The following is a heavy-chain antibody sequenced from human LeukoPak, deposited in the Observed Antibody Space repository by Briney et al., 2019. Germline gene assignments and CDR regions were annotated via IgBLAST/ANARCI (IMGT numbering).Heavy chain of an antibody. V-gene: IGHV3-53*01. J-gene: IGHJ3*02. D-gene: IGHD3-16*01. CDR3: AREEGGAASVPAFDI. CDR1: GFTVSSNY. Sequence: GSLRLSCAASGFTVSSNYMSWVRQAPGKGLEWVSVIYSGGFTYYADSVKGRFTISRDNSKNTLYLQMNSLRAEDTAVYYCAREEGGAASVPAFDIWGQGTMVTVSS. CDR2: IYSGGFT.